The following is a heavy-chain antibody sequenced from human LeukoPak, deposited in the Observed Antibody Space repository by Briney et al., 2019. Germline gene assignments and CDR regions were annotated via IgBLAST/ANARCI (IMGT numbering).Heavy chain of an antibody. Sequence: SETLSLTCAVYGGSFSGYYWSWIRQPPGKGLEWIGEINHSGSTNYNPSLKSRVTISVDTSKNQFSLKLSSVTAADTAVYYCARGVAAAGDYWGQGTLVTVSS. V-gene: IGHV4-34*01. D-gene: IGHD6-13*01. CDR1: GGSFSGYY. J-gene: IGHJ4*02. CDR3: ARGVAAAGDY. CDR2: INHSGST.